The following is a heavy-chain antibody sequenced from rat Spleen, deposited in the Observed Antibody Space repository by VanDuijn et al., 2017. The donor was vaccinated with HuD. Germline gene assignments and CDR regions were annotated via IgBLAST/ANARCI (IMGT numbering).Heavy chain of an antibody. V-gene: IGHV5-31*01. J-gene: IGHJ2*01. CDR1: GFTFNYYW. CDR2: ITNASGRT. Sequence: EVQLVESGGGQVQPGRSLKLSCVASGFTFNYYWMTWIRQAPGKGLEWVASITNASGRTYYPDSVKGRFTISRDNAKSTLYLQMDSLRSEDTATYYCATDPGFGVTGGWGQGVMVTVSS. CDR3: ATDPGFGVTGG. D-gene: IGHD4-3*01.